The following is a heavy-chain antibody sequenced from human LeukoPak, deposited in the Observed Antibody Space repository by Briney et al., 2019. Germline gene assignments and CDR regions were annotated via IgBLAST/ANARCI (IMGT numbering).Heavy chain of an antibody. CDR2: IYYIGST. Sequence: SETLSLTCTVPGGSLSGYYWSWIRQPLGKGMQWIGYIYYIGSTNYNPSLKSRVTMSVDTSKNQFSLRLTSVTAADTAVYYCAKYNTAIMLFDFWGQGTLVTVSS. CDR1: GGSLSGYY. CDR3: AKYNTAIMLFDF. V-gene: IGHV4-59*08. J-gene: IGHJ4*02. D-gene: IGHD1-14*01.